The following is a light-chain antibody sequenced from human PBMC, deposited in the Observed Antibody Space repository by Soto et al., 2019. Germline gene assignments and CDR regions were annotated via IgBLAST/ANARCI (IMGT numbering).Light chain of an antibody. CDR2: DVS. V-gene: IGLV2-14*01. Sequence: QSVLTQPASVSGSPGQSIAISCIGSSSDVGGYNYVSWHQQHPGKAPKVVIYDVSNRPSGVSDRFSGSKSGNTASLTLSGLQAEDEADYYCSSYTSSSTYVFGTGNKVTLL. CDR1: SSDVGGYNY. CDR3: SSYTSSSTYV. J-gene: IGLJ1*01.